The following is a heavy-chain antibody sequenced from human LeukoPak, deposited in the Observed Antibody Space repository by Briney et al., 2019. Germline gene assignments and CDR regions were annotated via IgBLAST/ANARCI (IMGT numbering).Heavy chain of an antibody. CDR3: SRDRIQLWSHDY. J-gene: IGHJ4*02. Sequence: GGSLRLSCAASGFTFSGFWMTWVRQAPGKGLEWVANIKPDGSEKYYVDSVKGRFTISRDNAKNSLYLQMNGLRAEDTAVYYCSRDRIQLWSHDYWGQGTLVTVSS. V-gene: IGHV3-7*04. CDR2: IKPDGSEK. CDR1: GFTFSGFW. D-gene: IGHD5-18*01.